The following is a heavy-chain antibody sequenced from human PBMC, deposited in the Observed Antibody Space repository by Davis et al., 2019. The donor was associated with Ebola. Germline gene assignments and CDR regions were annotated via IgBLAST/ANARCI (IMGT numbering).Heavy chain of an antibody. Sequence: PGGSLRLSCTHSAVRVSSYNINWVRQAPGKGLEWVSSISSSSTYIYYADSVKGRFTISRDNAKNSLYLQMNSLRSDDTAVYYCARGSTGGYWGQGTLITVSS. CDR2: ISSSSTYI. CDR1: AVRVSSYN. J-gene: IGHJ4*02. D-gene: IGHD1-14*01. CDR3: ARGSTGGY. V-gene: IGHV3-21*01.